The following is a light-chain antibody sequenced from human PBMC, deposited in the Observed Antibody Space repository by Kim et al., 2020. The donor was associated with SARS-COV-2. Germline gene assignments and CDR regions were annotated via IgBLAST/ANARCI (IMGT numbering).Light chain of an antibody. Sequence: GQTVTISCTGTSSGVGSYNLVSWYQQPPGKAPKLMIYEVSKRPSGVSNRFSGSKSGNTASLTISGLQAEDEADYYCCSYAGSSTVVFGGGTQLTVL. CDR2: EVS. CDR1: SSGVGSYNL. J-gene: IGLJ2*01. CDR3: CSYAGSSTVV. V-gene: IGLV2-23*02.